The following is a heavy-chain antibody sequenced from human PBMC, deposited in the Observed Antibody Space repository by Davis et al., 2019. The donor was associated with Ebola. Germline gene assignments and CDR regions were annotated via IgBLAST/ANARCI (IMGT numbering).Heavy chain of an antibody. J-gene: IGHJ6*02. CDR1: GFTFSSYW. Sequence: GESLKISCAASGFTFSSYWMHWVRQAPGKGLVWVSRINSDGSSTSYADSVKGRFTISRDNAKNTLYLQMNSLRAEDTAVYYCARGVAAAENWGQGTTVTVSS. D-gene: IGHD6-13*01. CDR3: ARGVAAAEN. CDR2: INSDGSST. V-gene: IGHV3-74*01.